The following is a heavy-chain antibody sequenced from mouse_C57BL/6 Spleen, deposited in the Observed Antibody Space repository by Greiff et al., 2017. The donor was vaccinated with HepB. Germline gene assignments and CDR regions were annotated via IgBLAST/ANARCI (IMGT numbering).Heavy chain of an antibody. CDR1: GYSITSGYY. J-gene: IGHJ4*01. CDR2: ISYDGSN. Sequence: EVHLVESGPGLVKPSQSLSLTCSVTGYSITSGYYWNWIRQFPGNKLEWMGYISYDGSNNYNPSLKNRISITRDTSKNQFFLKLNSVTTEDTATYYCARGGYDYDVAMDYWGQGTSVTVSS. CDR3: ARGGYDYDVAMDY. D-gene: IGHD2-4*01. V-gene: IGHV3-6*01.